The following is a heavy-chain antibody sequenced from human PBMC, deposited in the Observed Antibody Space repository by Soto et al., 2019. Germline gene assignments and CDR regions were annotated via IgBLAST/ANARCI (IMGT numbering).Heavy chain of an antibody. J-gene: IGHJ6*02. Sequence: GGSLRLSCAASGFTFSSYWMSWVRQAPGKGLEWVANIKQDGSEKYYVDSVKGRFTISRDNAKNSLYLQMNSLRAEDTAVYYCARDTSLRHYYYGMDVWGQGTTVTVSS. V-gene: IGHV3-7*03. D-gene: IGHD2-15*01. CDR3: ARDTSLRHYYYGMDV. CDR2: IKQDGSEK. CDR1: GFTFSSYW.